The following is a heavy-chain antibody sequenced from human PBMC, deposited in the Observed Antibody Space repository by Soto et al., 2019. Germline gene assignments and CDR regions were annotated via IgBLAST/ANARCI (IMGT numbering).Heavy chain of an antibody. CDR2: INHSGST. CDR1: GGSGGSFSGYY. V-gene: IGHV4-34*01. D-gene: IGHD3-9*01. CDR3: ARAFDILTRYYFDY. Sequence: SETLSLTCAVYGGSGGSFSGYYWSWIRQPPGKGLERIGEINHSGSTNYNPSLKSRVTISVDTSKNQFSLKLSSVTAADTAVYYCARAFDILTRYYFDYWGQGTLVTVSS. J-gene: IGHJ4*02.